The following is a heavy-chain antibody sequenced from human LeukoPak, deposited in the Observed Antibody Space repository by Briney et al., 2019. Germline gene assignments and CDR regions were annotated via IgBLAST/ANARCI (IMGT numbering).Heavy chain of an antibody. CDR2: MRRDGNEI. Sequence: GGSLRLSCSASGFTFSTYWMSWVRQAPGKGLEWVANMRRDGNEIYYLDSVRGRFTISRDNAKNSLYLQMNSLRAEDTAVYYCANGGWYGGRASPDYWGQGTLVTVSS. V-gene: IGHV3-7*01. CDR3: ANGGWYGGRASPDY. CDR1: GFTFSTYW. J-gene: IGHJ4*02. D-gene: IGHD6-19*01.